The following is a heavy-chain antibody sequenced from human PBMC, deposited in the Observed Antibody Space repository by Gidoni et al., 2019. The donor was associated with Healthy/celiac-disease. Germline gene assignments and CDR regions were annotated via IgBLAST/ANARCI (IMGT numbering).Heavy chain of an antibody. CDR2: ISGRGGST. D-gene: IGHD2-15*01. J-gene: IGHJ3*02. Sequence: EVQLLESGGGLVQPGGSLRLSCAASGFPFSSYAMSWVRQAPGKGLEWVSAISGRGGSTYYADSVKGRFTISRDNSKNTLYLQMNSLRAEDTAVYYCAKDILDDSRPDAFDIWGQGTMVTVSS. V-gene: IGHV3-23*01. CDR1: GFPFSSYA. CDR3: AKDILDDSRPDAFDI.